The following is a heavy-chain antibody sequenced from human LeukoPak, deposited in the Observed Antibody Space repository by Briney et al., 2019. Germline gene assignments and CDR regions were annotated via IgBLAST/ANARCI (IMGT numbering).Heavy chain of an antibody. J-gene: IGHJ4*02. CDR1: GFTFSSYG. D-gene: IGHD5-12*01. Sequence: GRSLRLSCAASGFTFSSYGMHWVRQAPGKGLEWVAVISYDGSNKYYADSVKGRFTISRDNSKNTLYLQMNSLRAEDTAVYYCAKDGGYVGGPDNEHFDYWGQGTLVTVSS. CDR2: ISYDGSNK. V-gene: IGHV3-30*18. CDR3: AKDGGYVGGPDNEHFDY.